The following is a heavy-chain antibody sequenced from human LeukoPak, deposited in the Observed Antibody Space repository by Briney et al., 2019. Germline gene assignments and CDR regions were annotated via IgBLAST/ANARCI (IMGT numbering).Heavy chain of an antibody. CDR3: AKADSSDWYNLDF. D-gene: IGHD6-19*01. J-gene: IGHJ4*02. Sequence: GGSLRLSCAASGFTFSSYGMHWVRQAPGKGLEWVAAISYGGNYKFYADSVKGRFTISRDTSKNTLYLQMNSLRTEDTAMYYCAKADSSDWYNLDFWGQGTLVTVST. V-gene: IGHV3-30*18. CDR1: GFTFSSYG. CDR2: ISYGGNYK.